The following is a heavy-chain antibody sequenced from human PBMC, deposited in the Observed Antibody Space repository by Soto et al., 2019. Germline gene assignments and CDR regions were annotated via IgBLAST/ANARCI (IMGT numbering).Heavy chain of an antibody. CDR2: IYYSGST. CDR3: ARVRSSGSKFDY. D-gene: IGHD6-19*01. V-gene: IGHV4-31*03. Sequence: PSETLSLTCTVSGGSISSGGYYWSWIRQHPGKGLEWIGYIYYSGSTYYNPSLKSRVTISVDTSKNQFSLKLSSVTAADTAVYYCARVRSSGSKFDYWGQGTLVTVSS. CDR1: GGSISSGGYY. J-gene: IGHJ4*02.